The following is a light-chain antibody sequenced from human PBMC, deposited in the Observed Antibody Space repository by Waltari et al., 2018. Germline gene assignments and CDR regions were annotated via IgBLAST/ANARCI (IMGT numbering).Light chain of an antibody. V-gene: IGKV3-11*01. CDR3: QQRSTWPLT. J-gene: IGKJ4*01. CDR2: DTS. Sequence: PGERATLSCRASQSISNYLVWYQQKLGQAPRLLIYDTSNRATGIPVRFSGSGSGTDFTLTISSLQPEDFAVYYCQQRSTWPLTFGGGTRAEIK. CDR1: QSISNY.